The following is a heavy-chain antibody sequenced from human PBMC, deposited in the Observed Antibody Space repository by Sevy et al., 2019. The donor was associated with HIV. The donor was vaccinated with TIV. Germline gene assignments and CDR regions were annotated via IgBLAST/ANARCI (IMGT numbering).Heavy chain of an antibody. CDR3: ARAPSGSQGPGQYFHH. CDR1: GYTFTSYG. J-gene: IGHJ1*01. Sequence: ASVKVSCKTFGYTFTSYGISWVRQAPGQGLEWMGWISTYNGDTNSAQKLQGGVTMTTDTSTSTAYMELRSLRSDDTAVYYCARAPSGSQGPGQYFHHWGQGTLVTVSS. V-gene: IGHV1-18*01. D-gene: IGHD1-26*01. CDR2: ISTYNGDT.